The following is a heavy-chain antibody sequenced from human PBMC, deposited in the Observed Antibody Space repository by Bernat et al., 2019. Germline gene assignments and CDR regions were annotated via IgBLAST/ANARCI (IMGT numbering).Heavy chain of an antibody. CDR2: ISFDGSNK. CDR1: GFTFSSYA. CDR3: ARDLTLLEWPYYGMDV. V-gene: IGHV3-30-3*01. J-gene: IGHJ6*02. D-gene: IGHD3-3*01. Sequence: QVQLVESGGGVVQPGRSLRLSCAASGFTFSSYAMHWVRQAPGKGLEWVTVISFDGSNKHYADSVKGRFNISRDNYNNTLYLQMNSLRPEDTAEYYCARDLTLLEWPYYGMDVWGQGTTVTVSS.